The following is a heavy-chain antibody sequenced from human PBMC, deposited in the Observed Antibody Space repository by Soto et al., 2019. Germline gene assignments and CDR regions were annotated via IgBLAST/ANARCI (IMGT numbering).Heavy chain of an antibody. CDR2: IKDGNGNT. CDR1: GYTFTSYA. Sequence: GASVKVSCKASGYTFTSYAMHCVRQAPGQSXEWMGWIKDGNGNTKYSRKLQGRVNINRDTYASTDYMELSSLRYEDTAVYYCARDRDIVVVVDATGPFDYWGQGTLVTVSS. V-gene: IGHV1-3*01. CDR3: ARDRDIVVVVDATGPFDY. D-gene: IGHD2-15*01. J-gene: IGHJ4*02.